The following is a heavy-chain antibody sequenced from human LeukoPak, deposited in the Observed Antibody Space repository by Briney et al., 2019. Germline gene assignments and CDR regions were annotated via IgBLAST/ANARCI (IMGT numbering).Heavy chain of an antibody. D-gene: IGHD2-2*01. Sequence: ASVKVSCKASGYTFTSYDINWVRQATGQGLEWMGWMNPNSGNTGYAQKFQGRVTMTRNTSISTAYMELSSLRSEDTAVYYCARGMGCSSTSCLSYYYYYGMDVWGQGTTVTVSS. V-gene: IGHV1-8*01. CDR3: ARGMGCSSTSCLSYYYYYGMDV. J-gene: IGHJ6*02. CDR1: GYTFTSYD. CDR2: MNPNSGNT.